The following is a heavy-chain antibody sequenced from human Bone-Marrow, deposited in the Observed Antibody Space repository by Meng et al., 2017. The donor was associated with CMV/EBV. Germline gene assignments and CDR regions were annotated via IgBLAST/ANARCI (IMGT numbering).Heavy chain of an antibody. CDR2: ISSSSSYI. J-gene: IGHJ4*02. CDR1: GYTFSSYS. CDR3: ARDFYAADHY. V-gene: IGHV3-21*01. Sequence: GSLKISCAASGYTFSSYSMNWVRQAPGKGLEWVSSISSSSSYIHYADSVKGRFTISRDNAKNSLYLQMNSLRAEDTAVYYCARDFYAADHYWGQGTLVTVSS. D-gene: IGHD3-16*01.